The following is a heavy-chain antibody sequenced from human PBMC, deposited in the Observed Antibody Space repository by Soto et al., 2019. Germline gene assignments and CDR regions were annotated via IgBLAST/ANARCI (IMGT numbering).Heavy chain of an antibody. CDR1: GGSMSEYF. CDR2: VYYLGST. J-gene: IGHJ4*02. D-gene: IGHD3-10*01. CDR3: ARDGYDGSGSPYPAY. Sequence: SETLSLTCTVSGGSMSEYFWSWIRQSPGKGLEWIGYVYYLGSTDYNPSLKSRVTISVDTSKRQSSLKLSSVTVADTAVYYCARDGYDGSGSPYPAYWGPGAQVTVSS. V-gene: IGHV4-59*01.